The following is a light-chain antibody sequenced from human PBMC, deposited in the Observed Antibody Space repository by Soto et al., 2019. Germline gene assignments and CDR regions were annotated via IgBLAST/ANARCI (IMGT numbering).Light chain of an antibody. CDR2: GAS. V-gene: IGKV3-15*01. Sequence: EIVLTQSPATLSLSPGERATLSCRASQSVSSNLAWYQQKPGQAPRLLIYGASTRATGVPARFSGSGSGTEFTLTISSLQSEDFAVYYCHQYNNWPLTFGGGTKVDI. CDR1: QSVSSN. J-gene: IGKJ4*01. CDR3: HQYNNWPLT.